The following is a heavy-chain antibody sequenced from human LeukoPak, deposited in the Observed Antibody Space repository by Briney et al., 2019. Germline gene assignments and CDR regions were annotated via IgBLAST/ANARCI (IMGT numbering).Heavy chain of an antibody. D-gene: IGHD5-18*01. CDR2: IYYTGST. Sequence: PSETLSLTCSVSGGSISSYYWSWIRQAPGKGLEWIGYIYYTGSTNYNPSLKSRVTISVDMSKNQFSLRLSSVTAADTAVYCCASLGYNYGYALDYWGQGTLVTVSS. J-gene: IGHJ4*02. V-gene: IGHV4-59*08. CDR1: GGSISSYY. CDR3: ASLGYNYGYALDY.